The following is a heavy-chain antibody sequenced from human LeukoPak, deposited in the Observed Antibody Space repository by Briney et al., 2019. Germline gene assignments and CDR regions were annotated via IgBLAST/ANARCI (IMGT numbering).Heavy chain of an antibody. CDR1: GFTFSTYG. Sequence: PGRSLRLSCAATGFTFSTYGMHWVRQAPGKGLEWEAVIWSDGNNKFYADSVKGRFTFSRDNSRNTLSLQMNSLRAEDTAVYYCVKERGPFDAFDIWGQGTMVTVSS. J-gene: IGHJ3*02. CDR3: VKERGPFDAFDI. V-gene: IGHV3-33*06. CDR2: IWSDGNNK.